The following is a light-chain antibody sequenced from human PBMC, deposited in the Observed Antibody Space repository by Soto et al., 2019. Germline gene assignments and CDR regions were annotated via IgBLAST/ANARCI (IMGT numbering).Light chain of an antibody. Sequence: DIQMTQSPTFVSAVVGDRVTITCRASQTITSYLNWYQQRPGKAPKILISAVSTLHDGVPPRFSGSGFGTDFTLTISSLQREDVATYFCHQTYTAPDTFGPGTTVEIK. V-gene: IGKV1-39*01. CDR1: QTITSY. CDR2: AVS. J-gene: IGKJ3*01. CDR3: HQTYTAPDT.